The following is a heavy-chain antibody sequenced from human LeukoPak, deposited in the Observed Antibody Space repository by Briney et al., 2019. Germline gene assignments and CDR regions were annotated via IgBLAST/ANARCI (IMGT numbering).Heavy chain of an antibody. V-gene: IGHV3-20*04. Sequence: GGSLRLSCAAFGFTFDDYGMSWVRQAPGKGLEWVSGINWNGGSTGYADSVKGRFTISRDNAKNSLYLQMNSLRAEDTALYYCARVNYDYVWGSLDYWGQGTLVTVSS. CDR1: GFTFDDYG. CDR3: ARVNYDYVWGSLDY. J-gene: IGHJ4*02. CDR2: INWNGGST. D-gene: IGHD3-16*01.